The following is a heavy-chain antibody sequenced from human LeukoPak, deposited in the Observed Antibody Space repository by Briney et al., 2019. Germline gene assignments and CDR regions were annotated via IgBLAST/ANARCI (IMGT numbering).Heavy chain of an antibody. V-gene: IGHV4-34*01. CDR3: ARSVSGESSGESDY. CDR1: GGSFSGYY. J-gene: IGHJ4*02. Sequence: PSETLSLTCAVYGGSFSGYYWSWIRQPPGKGLEWIGEINHSGSTNYNPSLKSRVTISVDTSKNQFSLKLSSVTAADTAVYYCARSVSGESSGESDYWGQGTLVTVSS. CDR2: INHSGST. D-gene: IGHD1-26*01.